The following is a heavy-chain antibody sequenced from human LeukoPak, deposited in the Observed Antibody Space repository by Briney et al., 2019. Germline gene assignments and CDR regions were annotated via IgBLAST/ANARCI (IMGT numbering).Heavy chain of an antibody. Sequence: GASVTVSCKASGYTFTSYGISWVRQAPGQGLEWMGWISAYNGNTNYAQKLQGRVTMTTDTSPSTAYMELRSLRSDDTAVYYCARDSITFGGVIVTLWGQGTMVTVSS. CDR3: ARDSITFGGVIVTL. J-gene: IGHJ3*01. CDR1: GYTFTSYG. V-gene: IGHV1-18*04. D-gene: IGHD3-16*02. CDR2: ISAYNGNT.